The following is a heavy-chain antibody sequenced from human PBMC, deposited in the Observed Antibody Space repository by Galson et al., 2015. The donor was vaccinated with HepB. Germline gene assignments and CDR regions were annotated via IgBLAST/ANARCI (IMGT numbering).Heavy chain of an antibody. V-gene: IGHV3-30*18. J-gene: IGHJ6*02. CDR3: AQDTRSISGHHVFYYNYRMDV. CDR1: GLIFSEYS. Sequence: SLRLSCAASGLIFSEYSMHWVRQAPGKGLEWVAVVSYDGSNKNYADSVKGRFTISRDNSKNTLFLQMKSLRGEDTAVYYCAQDTRSISGHHVFYYNYRMDVWGQWTHVTAS. D-gene: IGHD3-10*01. CDR2: VSYDGSNK.